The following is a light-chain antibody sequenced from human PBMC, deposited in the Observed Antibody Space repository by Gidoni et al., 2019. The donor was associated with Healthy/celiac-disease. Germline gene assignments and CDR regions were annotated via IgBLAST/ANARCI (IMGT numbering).Light chain of an antibody. CDR1: QSISSY. J-gene: IGKJ2*01. CDR2: AAS. CDR3: QQSYSTPYT. Sequence: DIQITHSPSSLSASLGDRVTISCRASQSISSYLNRYQQKPGKAPKLLIYAASSLQSGVPARFSGSGSGTDFTLTISSLQSEDFATYYCQQSYSTPYTFGQGTKLEIK. V-gene: IGKV1-39*01.